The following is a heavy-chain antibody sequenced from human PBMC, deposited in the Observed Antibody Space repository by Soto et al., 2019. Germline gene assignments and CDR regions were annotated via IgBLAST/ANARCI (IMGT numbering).Heavy chain of an antibody. Sequence: GGALRLSCAASGFNFIRYAMHWVRQAPGKGLEYVSGISSKGGSTYYADSVKGRFTISRDNSKNTLYLQMGSLRAEDMAVYYCAKTSSASGRECPGHWGQGAQVTVSS. CDR2: ISSKGGST. CDR1: GFNFIRYA. J-gene: IGHJ4*02. D-gene: IGHD6-6*01. V-gene: IGHV3-64*02. CDR3: AKTSSASGRECPGH.